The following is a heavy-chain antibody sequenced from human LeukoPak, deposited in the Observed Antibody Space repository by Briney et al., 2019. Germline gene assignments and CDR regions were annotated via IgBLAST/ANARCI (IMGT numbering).Heavy chain of an antibody. V-gene: IGHV1-2*06. CDR3: ARVGYSSGWYNNWFDP. Sequence: ASVKVSCKASGGTFSSYAISWVRQAPGQGLEWMGRINPNSGGTNYAQKFQGRVTMTRDTSISTAYMELSRLRSDDTAVYYCARVGYSSGWYNNWFDPWGQGTLVTVSS. CDR2: INPNSGGT. CDR1: GGTFSSYA. D-gene: IGHD6-19*01. J-gene: IGHJ5*02.